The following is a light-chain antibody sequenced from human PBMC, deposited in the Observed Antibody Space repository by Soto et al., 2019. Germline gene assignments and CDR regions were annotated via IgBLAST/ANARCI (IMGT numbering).Light chain of an antibody. CDR2: GVS. Sequence: EIELTQSPGTLSLSPGERATLSCRASRSVSRSQLAWYQQKTGQAPRLLIYGVSSRATGIPDRFSGSGSGTDFTLTISRLEPEDFAVYYCQQYDTYFRYTFGQGTKLDIK. CDR1: RSVSRSQ. CDR3: QQYDTYFRYT. V-gene: IGKV3-20*01. J-gene: IGKJ2*01.